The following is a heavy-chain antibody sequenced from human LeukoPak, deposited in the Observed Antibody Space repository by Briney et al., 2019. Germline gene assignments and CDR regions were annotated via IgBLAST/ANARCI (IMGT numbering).Heavy chain of an antibody. Sequence: WASVKVSCKASGYTFTSYAMNWVRQAPGQGLEWMGWINTNTGNPTYAQGFTGRFVFSLDTSVSTAYLQISSLKAEDTAVYYCARVSRIAARWWFDPWGQGTLVTVSS. D-gene: IGHD6-6*01. CDR1: GYTFTSYA. J-gene: IGHJ5*02. V-gene: IGHV7-4-1*02. CDR3: ARVSRIAARWWFDP. CDR2: INTNTGNP.